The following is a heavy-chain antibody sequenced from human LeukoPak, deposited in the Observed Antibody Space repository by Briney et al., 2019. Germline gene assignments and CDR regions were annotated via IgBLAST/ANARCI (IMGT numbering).Heavy chain of an antibody. Sequence: SETLSLTCTVSGGSLSSSSYYWGWIRQPPGKRLEWIGSIYYSGSTYYNPSLKSRVTISVDTTKNQFSLKLSSVTAADTAVYYCARVDRTQQLAGYWGQGTLVTVSS. V-gene: IGHV4-39*01. J-gene: IGHJ4*02. D-gene: IGHD6-13*01. CDR1: GGSLSSSSYY. CDR2: IYYSGST. CDR3: ARVDRTQQLAGY.